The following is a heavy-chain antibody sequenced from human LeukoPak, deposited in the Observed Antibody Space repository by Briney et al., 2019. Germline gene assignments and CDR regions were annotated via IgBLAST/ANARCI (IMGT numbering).Heavy chain of an antibody. Sequence: PSETLSLTCTVSGGSISSSSYYWGWIRQPPGKGLEWIGSIYYSGSTNYNPSLKSRVTISVDTSKNQFSLKLSSVTAADTAVYYCARGANYLDLRKYYFDYWGQGTLVTVSS. CDR1: GGSISSSSYY. V-gene: IGHV4-39*07. CDR2: IYYSGST. J-gene: IGHJ4*02. CDR3: ARGANYLDLRKYYFDY. D-gene: IGHD4/OR15-4a*01.